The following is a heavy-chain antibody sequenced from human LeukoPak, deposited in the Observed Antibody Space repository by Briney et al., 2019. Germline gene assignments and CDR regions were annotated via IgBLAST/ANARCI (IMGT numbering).Heavy chain of an antibody. Sequence: GGSLRLSCAASGFTVSSNYMSWVRQAPGKGLEWVSVIYSGGSTYYADSVKGRFTNSRDNSKNTLYLQMNSLRAEDTAVYYCARGNSGSYRNWFDPWGQGTLVTVSS. CDR3: ARGNSGSYRNWFDP. J-gene: IGHJ5*02. CDR1: GFTVSSNY. D-gene: IGHD1-26*01. CDR2: IYSGGST. V-gene: IGHV3-66*01.